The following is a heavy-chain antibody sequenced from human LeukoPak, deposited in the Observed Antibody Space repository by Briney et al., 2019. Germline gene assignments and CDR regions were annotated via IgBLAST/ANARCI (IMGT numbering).Heavy chain of an antibody. V-gene: IGHV5-51*01. CDR1: GYTFTTSW. J-gene: IGHJ4*02. CDR3: ASGSGTYSPDY. CDR2: IYAGNSDT. D-gene: IGHD3-10*01. Sequence: HGESLKISCQGFGYTFTTSWIGWVRQLPGKGLEWMAIIYAGNSDTKYSPSFQGQVSISVDKSISTAYLQWSSLKASDTAMYFCASGSGTYSPDYWGQGTLVTVSS.